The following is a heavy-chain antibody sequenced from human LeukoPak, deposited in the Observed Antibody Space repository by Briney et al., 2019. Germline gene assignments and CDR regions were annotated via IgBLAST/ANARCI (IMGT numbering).Heavy chain of an antibody. CDR3: ARQYYYDSSAYYFPDY. D-gene: IGHD3-22*01. Sequence: GESLKISCKGSGYSFTNSWIGWVRQMPGKGLEWMGIIYPGDSDTRYSPSFQGQVTISADKSISTAYLQWSSLKASDTAMYYCARQYYYDSSAYYFPDYWGQGTLVTVSS. V-gene: IGHV5-51*01. J-gene: IGHJ4*02. CDR2: IYPGDSDT. CDR1: GYSFTNSW.